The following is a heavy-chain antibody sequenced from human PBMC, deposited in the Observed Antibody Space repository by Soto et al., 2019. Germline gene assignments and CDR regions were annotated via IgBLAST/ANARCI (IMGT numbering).Heavy chain of an antibody. D-gene: IGHD6-6*01. J-gene: IGHJ6*02. V-gene: IGHV1-3*01. CDR2: VNAGNGNT. Sequence: GASVKVSCKASGYTFTSYAMHWVRQAPGQRLEWMGWVNAGNGNTKYSQKFQGRVTITRETSASTAYMELSSLRSDDTAVYYCARVRYSSSFYYGMDVWGQGTPVTVSS. CDR3: ARVRYSSSFYYGMDV. CDR1: GYTFTSYA.